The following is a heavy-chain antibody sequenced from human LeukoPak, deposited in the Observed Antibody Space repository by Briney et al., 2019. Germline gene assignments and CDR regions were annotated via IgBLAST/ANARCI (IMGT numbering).Heavy chain of an antibody. V-gene: IGHV4-59*08. D-gene: IGHD6-13*01. CDR1: GGSITGYF. CDR2: IYHSGST. Sequence: SETLSLTCSASGGSITGYFWSWIRQPPGKGLEWIGYIYHSGSTNYNPSFKSRVTISVDKSKNTFSLKLSSATAADTAVYYCARQNPAAAGQGLDYWGQGALVTVSS. CDR3: ARQNPAAAGQGLDY. J-gene: IGHJ4*02.